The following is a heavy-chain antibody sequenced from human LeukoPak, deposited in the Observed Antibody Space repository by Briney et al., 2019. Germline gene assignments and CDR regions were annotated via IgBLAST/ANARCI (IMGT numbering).Heavy chain of an antibody. CDR1: GFTFSSYV. V-gene: IGHV3-33*01. Sequence: PGRSLRLSCAASGFTFSSYVMHWVRQAPGKGLEWLAVIWSDGSNKYYADSAKGRFTISRDNSKNTLYLEMNSLRAEDTAVYFCARARSSTFSYSDYWGQGTLVTVSS. CDR2: IWSDGSNK. D-gene: IGHD2-21*01. J-gene: IGHJ4*02. CDR3: ARARSSTFSYSDY.